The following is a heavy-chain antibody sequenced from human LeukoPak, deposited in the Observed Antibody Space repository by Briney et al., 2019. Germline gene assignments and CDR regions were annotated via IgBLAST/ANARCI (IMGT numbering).Heavy chain of an antibody. CDR2: ISSSSSYI. D-gene: IGHD3-22*01. V-gene: IGHV3-21*01. J-gene: IGHJ4*02. CDR1: GFTFSSFS. CDR3: ARDGYYYDSSGCDY. Sequence: GGSLRLSCAASGFTFSSFSMNWVRQAPGKGLEWVSSISSSSSYIYYADSVKGRFTISRDNAKNSLYLQMNSLRAEDTAVYYCARDGYYYDSSGCDYWGQGTLVTVSS.